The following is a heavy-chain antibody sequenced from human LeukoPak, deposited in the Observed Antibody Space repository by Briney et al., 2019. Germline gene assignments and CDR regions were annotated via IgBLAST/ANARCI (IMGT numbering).Heavy chain of an antibody. CDR1: GGSISSYY. CDR3: ASGAPGGVDY. D-gene: IGHD3-16*01. J-gene: IGHJ4*02. CDR2: IYYSGST. V-gene: IGHV4-59*01. Sequence: SETLSLTCTVSGGSISSYYWSWVRQPPGKGLEWIGYIYYSGSTNYNPSLKSRVTISVDTSKNQFSLKLSSVTAADTAVYYCASGAPGGVDYWGQGTLVTVSS.